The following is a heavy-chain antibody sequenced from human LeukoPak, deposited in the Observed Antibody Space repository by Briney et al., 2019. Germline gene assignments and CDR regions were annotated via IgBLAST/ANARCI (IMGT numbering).Heavy chain of an antibody. CDR2: IYYSGST. J-gene: IGHJ3*02. D-gene: IGHD3-10*01. Sequence: SETLSLTCTVSGVSISTYYRSWIRQPPGKGLEWIGYIYYSGSTNYSPSLKSRVTISVDTSKNQFSLKLSSVTAADTAVYYCARVLLWIGELSAFDIWGQGTMVTVSS. V-gene: IGHV4-59*01. CDR3: ARVLLWIGELSAFDI. CDR1: GVSISTYY.